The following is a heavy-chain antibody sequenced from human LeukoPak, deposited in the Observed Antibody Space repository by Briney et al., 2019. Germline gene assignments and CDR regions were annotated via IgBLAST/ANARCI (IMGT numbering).Heavy chain of an antibody. CDR2: IKQDGSEK. CDR3: ARQFWGYSYTKYFDY. J-gene: IGHJ4*02. Sequence: GGSLRLSCAASGFTFSSYWMSWVRQAPGKGLEWVANIKQDGSEKYYVDSVKGRFTISRDNAKNSLYLQMNSLRAEDTAVYYCARQFWGYSYTKYFDYWGQGTPVTVSS. CDR1: GFTFSSYW. D-gene: IGHD5-18*01. V-gene: IGHV3-7*01.